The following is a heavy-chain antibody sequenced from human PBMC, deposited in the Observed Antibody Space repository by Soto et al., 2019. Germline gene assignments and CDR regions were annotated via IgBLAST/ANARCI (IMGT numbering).Heavy chain of an antibody. CDR3: ARDNAYRSGWFYFFDY. V-gene: IGHV3-30*19. CDR1: GFTFSSHG. J-gene: IGHJ4*02. D-gene: IGHD6-19*01. CDR2: ISYDGTDK. Sequence: QVQLVESGGGVAQPGRSLRLSCAASGFTFSSHGMHWVRQAPGKGLEWVAAISYDGTDKHLADSVKGRFSISRDNSKATLYLQMNNLRAEDRAVYYCARDNAYRSGWFYFFDYWGPGTLVTISS.